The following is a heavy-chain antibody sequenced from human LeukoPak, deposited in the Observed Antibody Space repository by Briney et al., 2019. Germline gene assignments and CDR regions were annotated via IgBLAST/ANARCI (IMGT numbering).Heavy chain of an antibody. CDR3: XHSVGSSWTGIQLWFADSYFDY. D-gene: IGHD5-18*01. V-gene: IGHV2-5*02. CDR2: IYWDDDK. CDR1: GFSLSTSGVG. J-gene: IGHJ4*02. Sequence: SGPTLVKPTQTLTLTCTFSGFSLSTSGVGVGWIRQPPGKALEWLALIYWDDDKRYSPSLKSRLTITKDTSKNQVVLTITNMDPVDTATYXXXHSVGSSWTGIQLWFADSYFDYWGQGTLVTVSS.